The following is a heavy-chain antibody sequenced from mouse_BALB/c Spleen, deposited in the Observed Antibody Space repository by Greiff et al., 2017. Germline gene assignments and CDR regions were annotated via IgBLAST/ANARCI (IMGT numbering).Heavy chain of an antibody. J-gene: IGHJ2*01. Sequence: EVQLQQSGPGLVKPSQSLSLTCTVTGYSITSDYAWNWIRQFPGNKLEWMGYISYSGSTSYNPSLKSRISITRDTSKNQFFLQLNSVTTEDTATYYCARGDYYGSSLDYWGQGTTLTVSS. V-gene: IGHV3-2*02. CDR2: ISYSGST. CDR3: ARGDYYGSSLDY. CDR1: GYSITSDYA. D-gene: IGHD1-1*01.